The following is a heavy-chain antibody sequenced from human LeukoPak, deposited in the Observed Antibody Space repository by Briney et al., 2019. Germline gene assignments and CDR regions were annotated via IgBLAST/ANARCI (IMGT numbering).Heavy chain of an antibody. J-gene: IGHJ4*02. D-gene: IGHD1-26*01. CDR2: IYHSGST. Sequence: TSETLSLTCAISGGSISSSNWWSWVRQPPGKGLEWIGEIYHSGSTNYNPSLKSRVTISVDTSKNQFSLKLSSVTAADTAVYYCARVHKYSGSGFDYWGQGTLVTVSS. V-gene: IGHV4-4*02. CDR1: GGSISSSNW. CDR3: ARVHKYSGSGFDY.